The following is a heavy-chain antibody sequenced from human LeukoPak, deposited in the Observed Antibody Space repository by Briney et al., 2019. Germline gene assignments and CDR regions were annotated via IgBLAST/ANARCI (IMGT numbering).Heavy chain of an antibody. CDR1: GFTFTNYL. CDR2: IAPSVDTT. V-gene: IGHV1-46*01. D-gene: IGHD2-8*02. Sequence: ASVKVSCKSFGFTFTNYLLHWVRQAPGQGLEWVGRIAPSVDTTNYAQKFRGRVTMTRDTSTSTVYMELSSLRSEYTAIYYCVREESGGYFDYWGQGTLVTVSS. CDR3: VREESGGYFDY. J-gene: IGHJ4*02.